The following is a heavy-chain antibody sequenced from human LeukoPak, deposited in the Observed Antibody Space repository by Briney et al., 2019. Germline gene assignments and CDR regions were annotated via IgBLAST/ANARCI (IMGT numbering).Heavy chain of an antibody. Sequence: SETLSLTCTVSGGSISSSSYYWGWIRQPPGKGLEWIGSIYYSGSTYYNPSLKSRVTISVDTSKNQFSLKLSSVTAADTAVYYCARDYSGYPGYYYMDVWGKGTTVTVSS. J-gene: IGHJ6*03. V-gene: IGHV4-39*07. CDR1: GGSISSSSYY. CDR3: ARDYSGYPGYYYMDV. CDR2: IYYSGST. D-gene: IGHD5-12*01.